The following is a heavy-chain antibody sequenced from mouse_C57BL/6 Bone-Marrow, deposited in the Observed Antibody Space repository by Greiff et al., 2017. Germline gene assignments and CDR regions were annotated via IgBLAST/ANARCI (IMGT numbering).Heavy chain of an antibody. CDR2: INPNYGPT. V-gene: IGHV1-39*01. CDR3: AYYINYVDFDY. Sequence: VQLKESGPELVKPGASVKISCKASGYSFTDYNMNWVKQSTGKGLEWIGVINPNYGPTSYNQKFKGKATLTVDQSSSTAYMQLNSLTSEDSAVYYCAYYINYVDFDYWGQGTTLTVSA. CDR1: GYSFTDYN. D-gene: IGHD2-5*01. J-gene: IGHJ2*01.